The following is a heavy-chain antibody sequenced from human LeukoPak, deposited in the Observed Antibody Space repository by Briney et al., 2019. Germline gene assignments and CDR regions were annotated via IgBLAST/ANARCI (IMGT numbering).Heavy chain of an antibody. CDR3: ARHSGFSGCSGGSCYFGY. V-gene: IGHV4-39*01. D-gene: IGHD2-15*01. CDR2: ISYSGST. Sequence: SETLSLTCTVSGGSISSSSYYWRRIRQPPGKGLERIGRISYSGSTYYNPSLKSRVTISVDTSKNQFSLKLSSVTAADTAVYYCARHSGFSGCSGGSCYFGYWGQGTLVTVSS. CDR1: GGSISSSSYY. J-gene: IGHJ4*02.